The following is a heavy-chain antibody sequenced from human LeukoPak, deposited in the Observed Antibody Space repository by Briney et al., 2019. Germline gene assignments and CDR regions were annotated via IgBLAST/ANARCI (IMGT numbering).Heavy chain of an antibody. Sequence: PGGPLRLSCAASGFTFSSYWMHWVRQAPGKGRVWVSLINSEGSSTSYADSVKGRFTMSRDNAKNSLYVQMNNLRAEDTAVYYCARDPGLARYCSGGSCYSGDAFDIWGQGTMVTVSS. D-gene: IGHD2-15*01. CDR3: ARDPGLARYCSGGSCYSGDAFDI. CDR2: INSEGSST. J-gene: IGHJ3*02. CDR1: GFTFSSYW. V-gene: IGHV3-74*01.